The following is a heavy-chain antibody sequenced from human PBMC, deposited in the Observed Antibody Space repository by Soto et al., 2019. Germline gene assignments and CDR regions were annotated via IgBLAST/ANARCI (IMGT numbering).Heavy chain of an antibody. CDR3: AKVRNSGYGLNSYYSGMDV. Sequence: GGSLRLSCAASGFTFSSYAMSWVRQAPGKGLEWVSGISGSGGSTYYADSVKGRFTISRDNSKNTLYLQMNSLRAEDTAVYYCAKVRNSGYGLNSYYSGMDVQGQRTTVTVSS. CDR2: ISGSGGST. D-gene: IGHD5-12*01. J-gene: IGHJ6*02. V-gene: IGHV3-23*01. CDR1: GFTFSSYA.